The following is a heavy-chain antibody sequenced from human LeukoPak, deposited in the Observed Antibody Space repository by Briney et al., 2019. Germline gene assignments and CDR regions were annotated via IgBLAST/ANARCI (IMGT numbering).Heavy chain of an antibody. CDR2: ISSSSSYI. CDR1: GFTFSSYS. D-gene: IGHD2-8*01. J-gene: IGHJ4*02. Sequence: GGSLRLSCAASGFTFSSYSMNWVRQAPGKGLEWVSSISSSSSYIYYADSVKGRFTISRDNAKNSLYLQMNSLRAEDTAVYYCARLNNGGPYSDYWGQGTLVTVSS. V-gene: IGHV3-21*01. CDR3: ARLNNGGPYSDY.